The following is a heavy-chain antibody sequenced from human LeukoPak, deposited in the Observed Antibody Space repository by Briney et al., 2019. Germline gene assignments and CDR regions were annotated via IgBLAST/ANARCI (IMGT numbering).Heavy chain of an antibody. CDR3: ATGFGVVPAATVLAFDY. Sequence: GASVKVSCKASGYTFTSYAMHWVRQAPGQRLEWMGWINAGNGNTKYSQKFQGRVTITGDTSASTAYMELSSLRSEDTAVYYCATGFGVVPAATVLAFDYWGQGTLVTVSS. D-gene: IGHD2-2*01. CDR2: INAGNGNT. V-gene: IGHV1-3*01. CDR1: GYTFTSYA. J-gene: IGHJ4*02.